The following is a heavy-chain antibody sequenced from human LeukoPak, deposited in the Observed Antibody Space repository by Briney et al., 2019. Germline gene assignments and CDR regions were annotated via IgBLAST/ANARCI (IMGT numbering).Heavy chain of an antibody. D-gene: IGHD2-15*01. CDR1: GFTFSSYA. V-gene: IGHV3-23*01. CDR3: VPDIVVVVAGGLIDY. CDR2: ISGSGGST. J-gene: IGHJ4*02. Sequence: GGSLRLSCAASGFTFSSYAMGWVRQAPGKGLEWVSAISGSGGSTYYADSVKGRFTISRDNSKNTLYLQMNSLRAEDTAVYYCVPDIVVVVAGGLIDYWGQGTLVTVSS.